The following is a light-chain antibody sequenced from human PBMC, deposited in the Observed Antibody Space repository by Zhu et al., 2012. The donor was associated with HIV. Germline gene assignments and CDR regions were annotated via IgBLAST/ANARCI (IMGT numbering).Light chain of an antibody. CDR1: QGISKY. CDR2: DAS. J-gene: IGKJ1*01. V-gene: IGKV1-27*01. Sequence: DIQMTQSPSSLSASVGDTVIITCRASQGISKYLAWYQQKPGNAPKLLIFDASTLQSGVPSRFRGTRSGTEFXKLTIDSLQPEDVAVYYCQKYNSAPRTFGQGTKVEIK. CDR3: QKYNSAPRT.